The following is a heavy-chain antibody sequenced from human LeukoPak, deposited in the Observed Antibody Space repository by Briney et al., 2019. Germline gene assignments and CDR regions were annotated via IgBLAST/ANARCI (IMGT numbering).Heavy chain of an antibody. Sequence: GSLRLSCAASGFTFSSYAMHWVRQAPGTGLEWVAVISYDGCNKYYADSVKGRFTISRDNSKNTLYLQMNSLRAEDTAVYYCARHSSSWQCFDHWGQGTLVTVSS. V-gene: IGHV3-30-3*01. CDR2: ISYDGCNK. CDR3: ARHSSSWQCFDH. CDR1: GFTFSSYA. J-gene: IGHJ4*02. D-gene: IGHD6-13*01.